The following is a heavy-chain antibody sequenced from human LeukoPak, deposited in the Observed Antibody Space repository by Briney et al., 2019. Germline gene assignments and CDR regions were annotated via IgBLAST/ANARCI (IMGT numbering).Heavy chain of an antibody. D-gene: IGHD2-21*01. CDR1: GYTFTNYD. CDR3: ARSGFGGGVYFDY. CDR2: MKPNSGDT. Sequence: ASMKDSCKASGYTFTNYDINWVRQASGQGLEWMGWMKPNSGDTGYAQTYQGRVTLTRDTSISTAYMELSNLRSEDTAIYFCARSGFGGGVYFDYWGQGTLVTDSS. J-gene: IGHJ4*02. V-gene: IGHV1-8*03.